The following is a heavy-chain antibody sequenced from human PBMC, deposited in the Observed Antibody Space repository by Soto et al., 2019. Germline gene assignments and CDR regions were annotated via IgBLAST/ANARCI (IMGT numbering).Heavy chain of an antibody. Sequence: QVQLQQWGAGLLKPSETLSLTCAVYGGSFSGYYWSWIRQPPGKGLEWIGEINHSGSTNYNPSLKCRVSISVDTSMNQFSLELSSVTAADATVYYCARGFSLLCFGEPTIPFDYCGQGTLVTVSA. CDR1: GGSFSGYY. CDR2: INHSGST. V-gene: IGHV4-34*01. J-gene: IGHJ4*02. CDR3: ARGFSLLCFGEPTIPFDY. D-gene: IGHD3-10*01.